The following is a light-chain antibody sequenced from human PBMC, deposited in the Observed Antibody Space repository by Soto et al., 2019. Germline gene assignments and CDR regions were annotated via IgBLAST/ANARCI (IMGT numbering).Light chain of an antibody. CDR2: SNN. J-gene: IGLJ3*02. CDR3: AAWYDSLKALV. V-gene: IGLV1-44*01. CDR1: SSNIGSNI. Sequence: QSVLTQPPSASGTPGQRVTISCSGSSSNIGSNIVNWYQQLPGTAPKLLIYSNNQRPSGVPDRFSGSKSGTSASLAISGLQSEDEADYYCAAWYDSLKALVFGGGTKLTVL.